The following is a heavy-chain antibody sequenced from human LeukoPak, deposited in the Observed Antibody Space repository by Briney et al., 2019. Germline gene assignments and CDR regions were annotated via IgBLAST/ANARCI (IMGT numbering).Heavy chain of an antibody. J-gene: IGHJ4*02. CDR1: GGSISSGGYY. D-gene: IGHD3-10*01. Sequence: SETLSLTCTVSGGSISSGGYYWSWLRQHPGRGLEWIGYIYYSGSTYYNPSLKRRVTISVDTSKNQFSLKLSSVTAADTAVYYCARIQGFGELFPIFDYWGQGTLVTVSS. CDR2: IYYSGST. V-gene: IGHV4-31*03. CDR3: ARIQGFGELFPIFDY.